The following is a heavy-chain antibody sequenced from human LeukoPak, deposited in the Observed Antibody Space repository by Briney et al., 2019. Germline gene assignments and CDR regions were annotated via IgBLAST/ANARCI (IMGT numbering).Heavy chain of an antibody. CDR2: INHSGST. V-gene: IGHV4-34*01. CDR3: ARRSYCYGYLWWFDP. D-gene: IGHD5-18*01. J-gene: IGHJ5*02. CDR1: GGSFSGYY. Sequence: PSETLSLTCAVYGGSFSGYYWSWIRQPPGKGLEWIGEINHSGSTNYNPSLKSRVTISVDTSKNQFSLKLSSVTAADTAVYYCARRSYCYGYLWWFDPWGQGTLVTVSS.